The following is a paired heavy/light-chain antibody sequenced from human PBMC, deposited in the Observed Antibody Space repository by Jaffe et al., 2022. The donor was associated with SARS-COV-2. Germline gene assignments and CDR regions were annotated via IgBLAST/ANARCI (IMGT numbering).Heavy chain of an antibody. CDR1: GGSISSGDYY. J-gene: IGHJ5*02. Sequence: QLQLQESGPGLVKPSETLSLTCTVSGGSISSGDYYWGWIRQPPGKGLEWIGVIHHRGDTNYSPSLKSRVNISVDTSKRQFSLNLDSVTAADTAVYFCARWSSSSGFFDPWGQGTLVTVSS. D-gene: IGHD6-6*01. CDR2: IHHRGDT. V-gene: IGHV4-39*01. CDR3: ARWSSSSGFFDP.
Light chain of an antibody. CDR1: QGISSF. V-gene: IGKV1-12*01. CDR2: TAS. CDR3: QQAESFPLT. J-gene: IGKJ4*01. Sequence: DIQMTQSPSSVSASMGDRVTITCRASQGISSFLAWYQQKPGKAPKLLIYTASNLQSGVPSRFSGSGSGTDFTLTISSLQPEDFASYYCQQAESFPLTFGGGTKVEI.